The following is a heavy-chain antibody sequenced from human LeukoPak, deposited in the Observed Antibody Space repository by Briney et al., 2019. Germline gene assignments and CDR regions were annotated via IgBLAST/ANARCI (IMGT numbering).Heavy chain of an antibody. Sequence: SETLSLTCTVYGGSISGYYWNWIRQPPGKGLEWIGYIYDSGSTNYNPPLKSRVTMSVDTSKNQFSLKVSSVTAADTAIYYCARARGDSYGPGTGYDYWGQGTLVTVSS. J-gene: IGHJ4*02. CDR3: ARARGDSYGPGTGYDY. V-gene: IGHV4-59*12. CDR2: IYDSGST. CDR1: GGSISGYY. D-gene: IGHD5-18*01.